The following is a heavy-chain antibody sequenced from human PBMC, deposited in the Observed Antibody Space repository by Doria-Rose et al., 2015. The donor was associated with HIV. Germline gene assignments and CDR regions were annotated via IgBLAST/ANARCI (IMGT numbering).Heavy chain of an antibody. Sequence: QVTLKESGPVLVKPTETLTLTCTVSGVSLSSPGMGVSWIRQPPGKALECHANILSDGERSYITSLKSRLTSSRGTSKSQVVLTMTDMDPVDTATYYCARIKSSRWYHKYYFDFWGQGTLVIVSA. CDR3: ARIKSSRWYHKYYFDF. J-gene: IGHJ4*02. D-gene: IGHD6-13*01. CDR1: GVSLSSPGMG. V-gene: IGHV2-26*01. CDR2: ILSDGER.